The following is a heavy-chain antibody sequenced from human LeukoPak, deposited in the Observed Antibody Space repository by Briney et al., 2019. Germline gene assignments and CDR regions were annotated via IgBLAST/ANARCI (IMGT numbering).Heavy chain of an antibody. CDR3: ARIGPILGAAWVDY. D-gene: IGHD3-3*02. J-gene: IGHJ4*02. Sequence: SDTLSLTCAVSGYSISSNHWWGWIRQPPGKGLEWIGYIFYAGSTYYNPSLKSRVTMSVDTSKSQFSLRLSSVTAVDTAVYYCARIGPILGAAWVDYWGQGTLVSVSS. V-gene: IGHV4-28*01. CDR1: GYSISSNHW. CDR2: IFYAGST.